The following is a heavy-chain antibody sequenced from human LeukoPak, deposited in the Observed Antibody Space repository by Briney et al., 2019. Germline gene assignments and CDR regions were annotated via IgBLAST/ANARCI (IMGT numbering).Heavy chain of an antibody. J-gene: IGHJ4*02. Sequence: GGSLRLSCAASGFTFNIYGMSWVRHPPGKGREGGASVGGGKDIHYAHSLKGRFTFSRDDAENTVYVQMNSLRAEHRPIYLCAKDATPRNSIWEHFDSWGQGTLVTVSS. D-gene: IGHD1-26*01. CDR3: AKDATPRNSIWEHFDS. CDR1: GFTFNIYG. V-gene: IGHV3-23*01. CDR2: VGGGKD.